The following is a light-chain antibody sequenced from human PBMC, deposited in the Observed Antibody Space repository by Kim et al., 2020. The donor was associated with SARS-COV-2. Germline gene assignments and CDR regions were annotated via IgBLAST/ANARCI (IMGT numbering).Light chain of an antibody. J-gene: IGLJ3*02. CDR3: NSRDSSGNHWV. Sequence: LGQTVRITCQADSLRSYYASWYQQKQGQAPVLVIYGKNNRPSGIPDRFSGSSSGNTASLTITGAQAEDEADYYCNSRDSSGNHWVFGGGTQLTVL. V-gene: IGLV3-19*01. CDR2: GKN. CDR1: SLRSYY.